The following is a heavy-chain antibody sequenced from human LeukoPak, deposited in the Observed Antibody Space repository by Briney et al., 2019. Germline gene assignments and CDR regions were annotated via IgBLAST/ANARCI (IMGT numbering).Heavy chain of an antibody. CDR3: ARGERGSYNFDY. V-gene: IGHV3-21*01. Sequence: GGSLRLSCAASGFTFSSYEMNWVRQAPGKGLEWVSSISSSSSYIYYADSVKGRFTISRDNAKNSLYLQMNSLRAEDTAVYYCARGERGSYNFDYWGQGTLVTVSS. J-gene: IGHJ4*02. D-gene: IGHD3-16*01. CDR1: GFTFSSYE. CDR2: ISSSSSYI.